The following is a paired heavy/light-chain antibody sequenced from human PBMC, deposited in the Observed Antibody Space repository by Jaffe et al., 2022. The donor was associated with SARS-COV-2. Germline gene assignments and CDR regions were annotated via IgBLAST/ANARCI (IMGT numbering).Heavy chain of an antibody. V-gene: IGHV3-30*04. CDR2: ISYDGSNK. J-gene: IGHJ3*02. Sequence: QVQLVESGGGVVQPGRSLRLSCAASGFTFSSYTMHWVRQAPGKGLEWVTVISYDGSNKYYADSVKGRFTISRDNSKNTLYLQMNSLRADDTAVYYCTRDLSVSVANRAFDIWGQGTMVTVSS. CDR3: TRDLSVSVANRAFDI. CDR1: GFTFSSYT. D-gene: IGHD2-8*01.
Light chain of an antibody. CDR2: QDN. Sequence: SYELTQPPSVSVSPGQTASVTCSGDKLGDKYASWYQQKPGQSPVLVIYQDNKRPSGIPERFSGSNSGNTATLTISGTQTMDEADYYCQAWDSSTVLFGGGTKVTVL. CDR3: QAWDSSTVL. J-gene: IGLJ2*01. CDR1: KLGDKY. V-gene: IGLV3-1*01.